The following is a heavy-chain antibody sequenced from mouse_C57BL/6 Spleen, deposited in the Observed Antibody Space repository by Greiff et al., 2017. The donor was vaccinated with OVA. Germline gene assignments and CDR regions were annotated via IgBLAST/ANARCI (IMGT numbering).Heavy chain of an antibody. D-gene: IGHD2-5*01. CDR1: GFTFSSYA. CDR3: TRDPSYSKEDAMDY. V-gene: IGHV5-9-1*02. J-gene: IGHJ4*01. CDR2: ISSGGDYI. Sequence: DVMLVESGEGLVKPGGSLKLSCAASGFTFSSYAMSWVRQTPEKRLEWVAYISSGGDYIYYADTVKGRFTISRDNARNTLYLQMSSLKSEDTAMYYCTRDPSYSKEDAMDYWGQGTSVTVSS.